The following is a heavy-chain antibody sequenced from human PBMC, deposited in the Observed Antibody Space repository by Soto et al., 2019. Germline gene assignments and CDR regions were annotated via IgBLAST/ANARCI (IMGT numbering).Heavy chain of an antibody. CDR3: ARATYDSSPASFQH. CDR1: GFTLNTHG. Sequence: GGSLRLSCAASGFTLNTHGMYWVRQAPGKGLEWVAVSWYDGTNKDYADSVKGRFTISRDNSKNTLYLQMNSLRAEDTAVYYCARATYDSSPASFQHWGQGTLVTVSP. D-gene: IGHD3-22*01. J-gene: IGHJ1*01. V-gene: IGHV3-33*07. CDR2: SWYDGTNK.